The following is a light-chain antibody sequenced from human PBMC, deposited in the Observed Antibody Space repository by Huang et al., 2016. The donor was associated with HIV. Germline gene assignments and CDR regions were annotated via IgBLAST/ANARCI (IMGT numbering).Light chain of an antibody. Sequence: VMTQSPAILSVSPGERATLSCRASQSVTSNLAWYQQKPCQAPRLLIYSASTRATGIPARFSGSGSGIEFTLTISSLQSEDFAVYYCQHYNNWPWWTFGQGTKVEIK. CDR1: QSVTSN. J-gene: IGKJ1*01. CDR3: QHYNNWPWWT. V-gene: IGKV3-15*01. CDR2: SAS.